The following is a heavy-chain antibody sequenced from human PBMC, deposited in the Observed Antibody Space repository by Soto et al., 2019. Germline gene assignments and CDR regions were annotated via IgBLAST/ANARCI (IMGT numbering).Heavy chain of an antibody. CDR2: ISGSGGST. CDR3: AKVIGVWFGELLSHFDY. J-gene: IGHJ4*02. Sequence: EVQLLESGGGLVQPGGSLRLSCAASGFTFSSYAMSWVRQAPGKGLEWVSAISGSGGSTYYADSVKGRFTISRDNSKNTLYLQMNSLRAEDTAVYYCAKVIGVWFGELLSHFDYWGQGTLVTVSS. CDR1: GFTFSSYA. V-gene: IGHV3-23*01. D-gene: IGHD3-10*01.